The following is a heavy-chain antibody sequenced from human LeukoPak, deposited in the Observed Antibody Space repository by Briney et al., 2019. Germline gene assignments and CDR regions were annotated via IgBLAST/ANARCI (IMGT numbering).Heavy chain of an antibody. CDR2: ISPTGSTT. Sequence: GGSLRLSCTASGFSFSGHWTHWARQLPGKGLVWVSRISPTGSTTSYADSVKGRFTVSRDNAKNTLYLQVNNLRAEDTAVYYCARGPNSNWSGLDFWGQGTLLTVSS. J-gene: IGHJ4*02. D-gene: IGHD6-6*01. CDR3: ARGPNSNWSGLDF. V-gene: IGHV3-74*01. CDR1: GFSFSGHW.